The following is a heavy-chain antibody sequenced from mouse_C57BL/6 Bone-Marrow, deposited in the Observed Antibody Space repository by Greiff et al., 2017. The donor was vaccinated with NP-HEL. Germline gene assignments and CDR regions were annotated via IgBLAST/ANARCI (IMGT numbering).Heavy chain of an antibody. CDR1: GYTFTSYW. V-gene: IGHV1-53*01. D-gene: IGHD1-1*01. Sequence: QVHVKQSGTELVKPGASVKLSCKASGYTFTSYWMHWVKQRPGQGLEWIGNINPSNGGTNYNEKFKSKATLTVDKSSSTAYMQLSSLTSEDSAVYYCARTVITTVVPDYWGQGTTLTVSS. CDR2: INPSNGGT. J-gene: IGHJ2*01. CDR3: ARTVITTVVPDY.